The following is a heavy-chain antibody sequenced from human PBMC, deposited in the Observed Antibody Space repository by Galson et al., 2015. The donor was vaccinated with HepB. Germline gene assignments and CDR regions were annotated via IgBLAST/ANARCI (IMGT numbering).Heavy chain of an antibody. CDR2: IIPIFGTA. CDR3: ASIVVVPAAKTYYYYGMDV. J-gene: IGHJ6*02. V-gene: IGHV1-69*06. Sequence: SVKVSCKASGGTFSSYAISWVRQAPGQGLEWMGGIIPIFGTANYAQKFQGRVTITADKSTSTAYMELSSLRSEDTAVYYCASIVVVPAAKTYYYYGMDVWGQGTTVTVSS. D-gene: IGHD2-2*01. CDR1: GGTFSSYA.